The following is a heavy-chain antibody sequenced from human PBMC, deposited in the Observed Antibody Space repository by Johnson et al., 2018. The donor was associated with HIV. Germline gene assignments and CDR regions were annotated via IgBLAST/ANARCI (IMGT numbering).Heavy chain of an antibody. CDR1: GFTFSDSY. V-gene: IGHV3-11*01. Sequence: QVQLVESGGGVVQPGRSLRLSCAASGFTFSDSYMSWIRQAPGKGLEWVSYISSSVSTIYYADSVKGRFTISRDNSKNTLYLQMNSLRAEDTAVYSCARDRMGSVGYVGNRVNDACGIWGQGTRVTVSS. J-gene: IGHJ3*02. D-gene: IGHD1-14*01. CDR2: ISSSVSTI. CDR3: ARDRMGSVGYVGNRVNDACGI.